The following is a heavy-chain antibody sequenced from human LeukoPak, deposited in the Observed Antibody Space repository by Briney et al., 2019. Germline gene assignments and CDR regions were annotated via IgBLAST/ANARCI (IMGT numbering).Heavy chain of an antibody. V-gene: IGHV4-59*01. CDR2: IYYSGST. J-gene: IGHJ6*03. CDR1: GGSISSSY. CDR3: ASAIAEDFYYYYMDV. D-gene: IGHD1-14*01. Sequence: SETLSLTCTVSGGSISSSYWTWIRQPPGKGLEWIGYIYYSGSTNYNPSLKSRVTISVDTAKNQFSLNLSSVTAADTAVYYCASAIAEDFYYYYMDVWGKGTTVAVSS.